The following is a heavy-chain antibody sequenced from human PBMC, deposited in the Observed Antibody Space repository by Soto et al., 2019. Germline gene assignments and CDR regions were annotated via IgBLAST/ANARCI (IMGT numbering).Heavy chain of an antibody. J-gene: IGHJ5*02. CDR1: GYTFTSYG. V-gene: IGHV1-18*04. CDR3: ARDISSGSYDWFDP. D-gene: IGHD1-26*01. Sequence: ASVKVSCKASGYTFTSYGISWVRQAPGQGLEWMGWISAYNGNTNYAQKLQGRVTMTTDTSTSAAYMELRSLRSDDTAVYYCARDISSGSYDWFDPWGQGTLVTVSS. CDR2: ISAYNGNT.